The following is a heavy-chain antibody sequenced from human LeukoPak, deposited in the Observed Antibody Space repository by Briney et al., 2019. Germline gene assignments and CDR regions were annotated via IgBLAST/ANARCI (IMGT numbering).Heavy chain of an antibody. J-gene: IGHJ3*02. CDR2: MNPNTGNT. CDR1: GYTFSSYD. V-gene: IGHV1-8*01. D-gene: IGHD3-16*02. Sequence: ASVKVSCKASGYTFSSYDINWVRQATGQGLEWVGWMNPNTGNTGYAQKFQGRVTMTRNTSISTAYMELSSLRSEDTAVYYCARGTRYYDYIWGSYRAPDAFDIWGQGTMVTVSS. CDR3: ARGTRYYDYIWGSYRAPDAFDI.